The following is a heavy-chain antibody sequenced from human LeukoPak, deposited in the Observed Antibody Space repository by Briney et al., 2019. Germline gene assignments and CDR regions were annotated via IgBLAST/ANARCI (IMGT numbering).Heavy chain of an antibody. J-gene: IGHJ3*02. Sequence: SETLSLTCTVSGGSISSGNYYWSWIRQPAGKGLEWIGHIYTSGSTNYNPSLKSRVTISVDTSKNQFSLKLSSVTAADTAVYYCARGGLRDAFDIWGQGTMVTVSS. CDR1: GGSISSGNYY. CDR3: ARGGLRDAFDI. V-gene: IGHV4-61*09. D-gene: IGHD5-12*01. CDR2: IYTSGST.